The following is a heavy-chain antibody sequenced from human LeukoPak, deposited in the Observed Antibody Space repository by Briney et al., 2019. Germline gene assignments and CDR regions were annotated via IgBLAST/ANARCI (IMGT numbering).Heavy chain of an antibody. CDR2: IIPILGIA. D-gene: IGHD2-8*02. CDR1: GGTFSSYA. J-gene: IGHJ3*02. Sequence: GSSVKVSCKASGGTFSSYAISWVRQAPGQGLEWMGRIIPILGIANYAQKFQGRVTITADKSTSTAYMELSSLRSEDTAVYYCARVGLLGDDAFDIWGQGTMVSVSS. CDR3: ARVGLLGDDAFDI. V-gene: IGHV1-69*04.